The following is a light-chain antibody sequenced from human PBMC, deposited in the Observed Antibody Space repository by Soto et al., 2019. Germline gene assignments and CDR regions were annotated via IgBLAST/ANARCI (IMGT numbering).Light chain of an antibody. Sequence: EIVMTQSPATLSVSPGERATLSCRASQSVDSALGWYQQKPGQVPRLLIYGASTRATGIPARFSGSGSGTEFTLTISSLQSEDFAVYFCQQYRDWPPTFGKGTKVEI. CDR3: QQYRDWPPT. J-gene: IGKJ1*01. CDR1: QSVDSA. CDR2: GAS. V-gene: IGKV3-15*01.